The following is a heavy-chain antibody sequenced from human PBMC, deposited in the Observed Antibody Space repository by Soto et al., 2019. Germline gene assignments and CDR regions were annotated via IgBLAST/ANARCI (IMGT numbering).Heavy chain of an antibody. CDR1: GGTFSSYA. CDR3: ARDYYYDSSGYYVPGLFDY. Sequence: GASVKVSCKASGGTFSSYAISWVRQAPGQGLEWMGGIIPIFGTANYAQKFQGRVTITADESTSTAYMELSSLRSEDTAVYYCARDYYYDSSGYYVPGLFDYWGQGTLVTVSS. V-gene: IGHV1-69*13. CDR2: IIPIFGTA. D-gene: IGHD3-22*01. J-gene: IGHJ4*02.